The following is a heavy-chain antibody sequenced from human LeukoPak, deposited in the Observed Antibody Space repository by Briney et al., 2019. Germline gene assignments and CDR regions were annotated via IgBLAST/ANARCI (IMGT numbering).Heavy chain of an antibody. J-gene: IGHJ4*02. CDR3: ARDSGRGYCSSTSCYPDY. CDR1: GYTFTGYY. V-gene: IGHV1-2*02. Sequence: GASVKVSCKAPGYTFTGYYMHWVRQAPGQGLEWMGWINPNSGGTNYAQKFQGRVTMTRDTSISTAYMELSRLRSDDTAVYYCARDSGRGYCSSTSCYPDYWGQGTLVTVSS. CDR2: INPNSGGT. D-gene: IGHD2-2*01.